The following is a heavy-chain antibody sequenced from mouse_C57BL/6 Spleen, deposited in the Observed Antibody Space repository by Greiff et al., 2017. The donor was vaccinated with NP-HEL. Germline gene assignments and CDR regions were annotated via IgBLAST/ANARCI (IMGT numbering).Heavy chain of an antibody. CDR1: GYAFSSSW. J-gene: IGHJ3*01. Sequence: VQLQQSGPELVKPGASVKISCKASGYAFSSSWMNWVKQRPGKGLEWIGRIYPGDGDTNYNGKFKGKATLTADKSSSTAYMQLSSLTSEDSAVYFCARKGDYYGSSYSFAYWGQRTLVTVSA. CDR3: ARKGDYYGSSYSFAY. CDR2: IYPGDGDT. V-gene: IGHV1-82*01. D-gene: IGHD1-1*01.